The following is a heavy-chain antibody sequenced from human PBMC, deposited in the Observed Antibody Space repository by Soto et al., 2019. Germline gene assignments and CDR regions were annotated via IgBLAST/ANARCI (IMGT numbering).Heavy chain of an antibody. CDR3: ARVLKYYDFWSGYPGYGMDV. D-gene: IGHD3-3*01. V-gene: IGHV1-69*13. J-gene: IGHJ6*02. Sequence: SVKVSCKASGGTFSSYAISWVRQAPGQGLEWMGGIIPIFGTANYAQKFQGRVTITADESTRTAYMELSSLRSEDTAVYYCARVLKYYDFWSGYPGYGMDVWGQGTTVTVSS. CDR2: IIPIFGTA. CDR1: GGTFSSYA.